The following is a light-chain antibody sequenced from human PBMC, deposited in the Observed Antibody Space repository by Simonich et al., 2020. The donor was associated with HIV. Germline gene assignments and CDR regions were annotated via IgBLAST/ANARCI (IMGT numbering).Light chain of an antibody. J-gene: IGKJ2*01. CDR3: QQYYTTPYT. CDR1: QSVLYSSTNKNY. V-gene: IGKV4-1*01. CDR2: WAA. Sequence: DIVMTQSPDSLAVSLGERATINCKSSQSVLYSSTNKNYLAWYQQKPGQPPKLLIDWAATRESGVPDRFSASGSGTDFTLTISSLQAEDVAVYYCQQYYTTPYTFGQGTKLEIK.